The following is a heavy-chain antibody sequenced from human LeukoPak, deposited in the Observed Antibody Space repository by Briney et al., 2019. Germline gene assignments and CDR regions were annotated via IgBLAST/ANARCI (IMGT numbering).Heavy chain of an antibody. CDR1: GGSISSYY. Sequence: SETLSLTCTVSGGSISSYYWSWIRQPPGKGLEWIGYIYYSGSTNYNPSLKSRVTISVDTSKNQFSLKLSSVTAADTAVYYCARDTPFGITFGGIYQAGYFDYWGQGFLVTVSS. CDR3: ARDTPFGITFGGIYQAGYFDY. V-gene: IGHV4-59*12. CDR2: IYYSGST. D-gene: IGHD3-16*01. J-gene: IGHJ4*02.